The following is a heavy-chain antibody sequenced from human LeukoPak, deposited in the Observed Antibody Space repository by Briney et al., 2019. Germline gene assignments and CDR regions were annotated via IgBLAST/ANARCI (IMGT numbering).Heavy chain of an antibody. CDR1: GFTVSSNY. Sequence: PGGSLRLSCAASGFTVSSNYMSWVRQAPGKGLEWVSVISSDGTTYYADCVKGRFTISRENSKNTLYLQMNSLRAEDTAVYYCARAKEMATFTDYWGQGTLVTVSS. J-gene: IGHJ4*02. D-gene: IGHD5-24*01. CDR3: ARAKEMATFTDY. CDR2: ISSDGTT. V-gene: IGHV3-66*01.